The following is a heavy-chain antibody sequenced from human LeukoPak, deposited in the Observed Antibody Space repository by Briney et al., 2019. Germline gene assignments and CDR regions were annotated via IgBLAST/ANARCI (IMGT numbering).Heavy chain of an antibody. Sequence: GGSLRLSCAASGFPFSDVWMSWVRQAPGKGREGLGRIKGKTDGGSADYAAPVKGRFTFSRDDSKNTLYLQMNSLNTEDTAVYYCTTDWYYYDSSGYYPIFWGQGTLVTVSS. D-gene: IGHD3-22*01. V-gene: IGHV3-15*01. CDR2: IKGKTDGGSA. J-gene: IGHJ4*02. CDR3: TTDWYYYDSSGYYPIF. CDR1: GFPFSDVW.